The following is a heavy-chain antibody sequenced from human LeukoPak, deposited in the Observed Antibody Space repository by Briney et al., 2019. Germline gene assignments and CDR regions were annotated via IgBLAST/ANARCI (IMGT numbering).Heavy chain of an antibody. CDR2: ISGSGGST. CDR1: GFTFSSYG. J-gene: IGHJ4*02. V-gene: IGHV3-23*01. CDR3: ARDYTRGSYFSGSMG. D-gene: IGHD1-26*01. Sequence: GGSLRLSCAASGFTFSSYGMSWVRQAPGKGLEWVSAISGSGGSTYYADSVKGRFTISRDNSKNTLYLQMNSLRAEDTAVYYCARDYTRGSYFSGSMGWGQGTLVTVSS.